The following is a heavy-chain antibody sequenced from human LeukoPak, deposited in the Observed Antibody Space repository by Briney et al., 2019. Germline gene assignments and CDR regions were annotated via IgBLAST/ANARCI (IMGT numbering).Heavy chain of an antibody. D-gene: IGHD3-10*01. J-gene: IGHJ4*02. V-gene: IGHV4-39*07. CDR2: IYYSGST. CDR3: ARFGGFAGTYFDY. Sequence: SETLSLTCTVAGGSISSSSYYWGWIRQPPGKGLQRVGSIYYSGSTYYNPSLKSRVTISVDTSKNKFSLKLSSVTAADTAVYYCARFGGFAGTYFDYWGQGTLVTVSS. CDR1: GGSISSSSYY.